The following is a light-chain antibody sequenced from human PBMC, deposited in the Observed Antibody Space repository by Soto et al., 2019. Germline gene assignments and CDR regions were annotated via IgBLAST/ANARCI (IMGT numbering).Light chain of an antibody. CDR2: EGS. Sequence: QSALTQPASVSGSPGQSITLSCTGTSSDVGSYNLVSWYQQHPGKAPKLMIYEGSKRPSGISNRFSGSKSGNTASLTISGRQAEDEADYYCCSYARSSTYVFGTGTKLTVL. J-gene: IGLJ1*01. CDR1: SSDVGSYNL. V-gene: IGLV2-23*01. CDR3: CSYARSSTYV.